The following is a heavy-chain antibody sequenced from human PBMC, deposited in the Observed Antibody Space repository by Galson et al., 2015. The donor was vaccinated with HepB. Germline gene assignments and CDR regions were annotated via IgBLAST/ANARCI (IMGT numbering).Heavy chain of an antibody. D-gene: IGHD3-22*01. V-gene: IGHV1-18*04. CDR2: ISAYNGNT. J-gene: IGHJ4*02. Sequence: SVKVSCKASGYTFTSCGISWVRQAPGQGLEWMGWISAYNGNTNYAQKLQGRVTMTTDTSTSTAYMELRSLRSDDTAVYYCAREPAYYYDSSGYYCPLDYWGQGTLVTVSS. CDR3: AREPAYYYDSSGYYCPLDY. CDR1: GYTFTSCG.